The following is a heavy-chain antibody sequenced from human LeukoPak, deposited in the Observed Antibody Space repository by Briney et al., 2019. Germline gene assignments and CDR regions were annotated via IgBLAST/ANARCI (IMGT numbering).Heavy chain of an antibody. V-gene: IGHV4-59*12. D-gene: IGHD4-17*01. CDR1: GGSISSYY. Sequence: SETLSLTCTVSGGSISSYYWSWIRQPPGKGLEWIGYIYHSGSTYYNPSLKSRVTISVDRSKNQFSLKLSSVTAADTAVYYCARSDSYGDYKDAFDIWGQGTMVTVSS. J-gene: IGHJ3*02. CDR2: IYHSGST. CDR3: ARSDSYGDYKDAFDI.